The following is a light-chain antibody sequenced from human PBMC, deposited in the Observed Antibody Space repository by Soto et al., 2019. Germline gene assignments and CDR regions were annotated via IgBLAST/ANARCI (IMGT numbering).Light chain of an antibody. Sequence: EVVMTQSPATLSVSPGAGVTLSCRASQGIGDTLAWYQHKHGQTPRLLIYDTSTRATGVPARFSGSRSGPELTITISSLQSEDGEVYYGQQYSTWPRTFGQGTKVDIK. V-gene: IGKV3-15*01. CDR1: QGIGDT. CDR3: QQYSTWPRT. CDR2: DTS. J-gene: IGKJ1*01.